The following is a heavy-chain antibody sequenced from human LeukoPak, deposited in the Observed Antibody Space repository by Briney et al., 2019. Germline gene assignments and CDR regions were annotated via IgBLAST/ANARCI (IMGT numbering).Heavy chain of an antibody. Sequence: AASVKVSCKASGYTFTSYDINWVRQATGQGLEWMGWMNPNSGNTGYAQKFQGRVTITRNTSISTAYMELSGLRSEDTAVYYCARGRRAARPLPDAFDIWGQGTMVTVSS. CDR2: MNPNSGNT. CDR1: GYTFTSYD. D-gene: IGHD6-6*01. J-gene: IGHJ3*02. V-gene: IGHV1-8*03. CDR3: ARGRRAARPLPDAFDI.